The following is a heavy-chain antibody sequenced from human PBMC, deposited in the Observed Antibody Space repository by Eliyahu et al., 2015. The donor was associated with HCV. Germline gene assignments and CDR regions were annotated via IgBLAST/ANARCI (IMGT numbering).Heavy chain of an antibody. CDR3: AKDRVGASEGYYFDY. J-gene: IGHJ4*02. D-gene: IGHD1-26*01. CDR1: GSTFDDYA. Sequence: EVQLVESGGGLVQPGRSLRLSCAAXGSTFDDYAMHWVRQAPGKGLEWVSGISWKSESIGYADSVKGRFTISRDNAKNSLYLQMNSLRAEDTALYYCAKDRVGASEGYYFDYWGQGILVTVSS. CDR2: ISWKSESI. V-gene: IGHV3-9*01.